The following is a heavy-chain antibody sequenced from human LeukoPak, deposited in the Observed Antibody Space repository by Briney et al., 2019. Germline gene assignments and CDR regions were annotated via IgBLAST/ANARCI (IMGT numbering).Heavy chain of an antibody. CDR1: GFTFSSYW. D-gene: IGHD3-10*01. Sequence: GGSLRLSCAASGFTFSSYWMSWVRQAPGKGLEWVANIKEDGSEKYYVDSVKGRFTIFRDNAKKSLYLQMDSLRVEDTAVYHCARSSGYYGSGSPHWFDPWGQGTLVTVSS. CDR3: ARSSGYYGSGSPHWFDP. V-gene: IGHV3-7*01. J-gene: IGHJ5*02. CDR2: IKEDGSEK.